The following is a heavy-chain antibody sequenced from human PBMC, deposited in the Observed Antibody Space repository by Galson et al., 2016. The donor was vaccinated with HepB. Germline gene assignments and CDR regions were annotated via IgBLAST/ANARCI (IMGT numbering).Heavy chain of an antibody. CDR2: IGSSGVDT. V-gene: IGHV3-23*01. CDR1: GFPFTNYW. Sequence: SLRLSCAASGFPFTNYWMTWVRQAPGKGLEWVSVIGSSGVDTHYADSVRGRFTISRDNSKSTMYLQMNSLRAEDTAVYYCAKRLPGVSPGDFWGQGTLVTVSS. J-gene: IGHJ4*02. CDR3: AKRLPGVSPGDF. D-gene: IGHD2-8*01.